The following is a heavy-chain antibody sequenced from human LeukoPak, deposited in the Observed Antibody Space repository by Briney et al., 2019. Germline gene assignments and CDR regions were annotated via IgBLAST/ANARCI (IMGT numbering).Heavy chain of an antibody. V-gene: IGHV3-15*01. CDR1: GFTFRDAW. Sequence: GGSLRLSCAASGFTFRDAWLSWVRQAPGKGLEWVGRIQGGGTTDYAAPVKGRFTISRDDSKATLFLQMNSLKTEDTAIYYCTTVSHFYLGGQGTLVTVSS. J-gene: IGHJ4*02. D-gene: IGHD2/OR15-2a*01. CDR3: TTVSHFYL. CDR2: IQGGGTT.